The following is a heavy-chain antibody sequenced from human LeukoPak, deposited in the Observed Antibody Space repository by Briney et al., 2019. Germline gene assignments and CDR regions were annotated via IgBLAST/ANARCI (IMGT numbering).Heavy chain of an antibody. Sequence: SETLSLTCTVSGGSISRYYWSWIRQPPGKGLEWIGYIYYSGSTNYNPSLKSRVTMSVDTSKNQFSLKLSSVPAADTAVYYCARSQPTMVYANGTTGWFDPWGQGTLVTVSS. D-gene: IGHD2-8*01. J-gene: IGHJ5*02. CDR3: ARSQPTMVYANGTTGWFDP. CDR2: IYYSGST. CDR1: GGSISRYY. V-gene: IGHV4-59*12.